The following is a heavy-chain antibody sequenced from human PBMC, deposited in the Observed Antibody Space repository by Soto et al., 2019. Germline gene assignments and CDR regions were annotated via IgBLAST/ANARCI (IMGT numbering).Heavy chain of an antibody. CDR2: ISYDGSNK. CDR3: ARGKADY. CDR1: GFTFSSYA. V-gene: IGHV3-30-3*01. J-gene: IGHJ4*02. Sequence: GGSLRLSCAASGFTFSSYAMHWVRQAPGKGLEWVAVISYDGSNKYYADSVKGRFTISRDNSKNTLYLQMNSLRAEDTAVYYCARGKADYWGQGTLVTVSS.